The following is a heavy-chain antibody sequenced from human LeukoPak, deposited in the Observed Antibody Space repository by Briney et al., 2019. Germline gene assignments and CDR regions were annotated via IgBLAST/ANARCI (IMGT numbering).Heavy chain of an antibody. CDR3: ARGSILGATGYD. Sequence: PGGSLRLSCATSGFSFSDSSMAWVRQAPGKGLEWVSSISGNSCWIYYAGPVKDRFTISRDNARNSLYLGMERLSADDTAVYYCARGSILGATGYDWGQGTLVAVSS. J-gene: IGHJ4*02. D-gene: IGHD1-26*01. CDR2: ISGNSCWI. V-gene: IGHV3-21*01. CDR1: GFSFSDSS.